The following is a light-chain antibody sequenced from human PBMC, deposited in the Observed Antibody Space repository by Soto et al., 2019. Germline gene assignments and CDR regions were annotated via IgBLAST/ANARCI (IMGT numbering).Light chain of an antibody. CDR3: QQANSFPWT. V-gene: IGKV1D-12*01. CDR1: QDISGW. J-gene: IGKJ1*01. Sequence: DSQRTQYPSSVSASIGDRVTITCRASQDISGWLAWFQQKPGKAPNLLIYAASILQSGVPSRFSGSGSGTDFTLTITYLQPEDFATYYCQQANSFPWTFGQGTKVDIK. CDR2: AAS.